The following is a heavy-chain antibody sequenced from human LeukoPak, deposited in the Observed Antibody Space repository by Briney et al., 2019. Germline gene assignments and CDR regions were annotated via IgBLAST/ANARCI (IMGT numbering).Heavy chain of an antibody. Sequence: GGSLRLSCAASGFTFSSYEMNWVRQAPGKGLEWVSYISSSGSTIYYADSVKGRFTISRDNANNSLYLQMNSLRAEDTAVYYCARDCTNGVCVKQFDYWGQGTLVTISS. CDR1: GFTFSSYE. V-gene: IGHV3-48*03. D-gene: IGHD2-8*01. J-gene: IGHJ4*02. CDR3: ARDCTNGVCVKQFDY. CDR2: ISSSGSTI.